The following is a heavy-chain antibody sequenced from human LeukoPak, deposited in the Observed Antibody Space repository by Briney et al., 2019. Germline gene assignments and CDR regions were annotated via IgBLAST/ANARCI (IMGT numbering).Heavy chain of an antibody. CDR2: IKQDGSEK. V-gene: IGHV3-7*04. CDR1: GFTFSTYW. CDR3: MMALSAHYCYGMDV. Sequence: PGGSLRLSCAASGFTFSTYWMSWVRQAPGKGLDRVANIKQDGSEKYYVDSVKGRFTISRDNAKNSLYLQMKSLRAEDTAVYHCMMALSAHYCYGMDVWGQGTTVTVSS. J-gene: IGHJ6*02. D-gene: IGHD5/OR15-5a*01.